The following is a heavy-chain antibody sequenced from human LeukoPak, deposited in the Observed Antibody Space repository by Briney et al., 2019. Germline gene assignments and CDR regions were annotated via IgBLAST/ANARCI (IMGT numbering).Heavy chain of an antibody. CDR2: ISSNGGST. Sequence: GGSLRLSCAASGFTFSSYAMHWVRQAPGKGLEYVSAISSNGGSTYYANSVKGRFTISRDNSKNTLYLQMGSLRTEDMAVYYCAGVRQQLVRGAFDIWGQGTMVTVSS. V-gene: IGHV3-64*01. CDR3: AGVRQQLVRGAFDI. D-gene: IGHD6-13*01. CDR1: GFTFSSYA. J-gene: IGHJ3*02.